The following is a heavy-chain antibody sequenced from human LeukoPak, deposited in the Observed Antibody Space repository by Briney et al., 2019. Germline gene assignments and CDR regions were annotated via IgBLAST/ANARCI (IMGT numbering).Heavy chain of an antibody. CDR3: ARDIRFLEWSDAFDI. V-gene: IGHV3-38-3*01. D-gene: IGHD3-3*01. CDR2: ISGGST. Sequence: GGSLRLSCAASGFTVSSNEMSWVRQAPGKGLEWVSSISGGSTYYADSRKGRFTISRDNSKNTLHLQMNSLRAEDTAVYYCARDIRFLEWSDAFDIWGQGTMVTVSS. CDR1: GFTVSSNE. J-gene: IGHJ3*02.